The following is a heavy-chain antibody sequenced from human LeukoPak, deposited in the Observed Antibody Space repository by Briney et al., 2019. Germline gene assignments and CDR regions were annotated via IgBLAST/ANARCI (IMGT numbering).Heavy chain of an antibody. CDR3: ARRQGTTLNFDY. J-gene: IGHJ4*02. Sequence: ASVKVSCKASGYTFTSYYIDWVRQAPGQGLEWMGWINAYNGNTNYAQNLQGRVTMTTDTSTSTAYMELRSQRSDDTAVYYCARRQGTTLNFDYWGQGTLVTVSS. CDR1: GYTFTSYY. V-gene: IGHV1-18*04. CDR2: INAYNGNT. D-gene: IGHD1-1*01.